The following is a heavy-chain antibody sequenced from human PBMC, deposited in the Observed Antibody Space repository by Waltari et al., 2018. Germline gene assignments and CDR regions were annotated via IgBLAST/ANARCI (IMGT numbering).Heavy chain of an antibody. J-gene: IGHJ4*02. Sequence: QVQLVESGGGVVLPGGALSLSCKASGVIFSRQDMNWVRQAPGMGLEWVSRIRFDGGQKFYADTVKGRFTVSRDNSRDTLYLHMESLRSGDTATYFCATQASISSPSFWGRGTLVTVSS. CDR3: ATQASISSPSF. CDR2: IRFDGGQK. CDR1: GVIFSRQD. V-gene: IGHV3-30*02. D-gene: IGHD3-16*02.